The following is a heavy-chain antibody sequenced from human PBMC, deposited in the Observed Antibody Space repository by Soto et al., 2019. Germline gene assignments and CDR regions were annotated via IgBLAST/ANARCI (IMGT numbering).Heavy chain of an antibody. J-gene: IGHJ3*02. V-gene: IGHV3-23*01. D-gene: IGHD2-8*01. CDR1: GFTFSSYA. CDR2: ISGSGGST. CDR3: AIHVSIVLMVYAVSFDI. Sequence: PGGSLRLSCAASGFTFSSYAMSWVRQAPGKGLEWVSAISGSGGSTYYADSVKGRFTISRDNSKNTLYLQMNSLRAEDTSVYYCAIHVSIVLMVYAVSFDIRGQGTMVTVSS.